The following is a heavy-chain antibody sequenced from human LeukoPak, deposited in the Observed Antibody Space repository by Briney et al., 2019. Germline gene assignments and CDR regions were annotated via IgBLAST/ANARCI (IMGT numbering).Heavy chain of an antibody. CDR2: INPNSGGT. D-gene: IGHD3-10*01. CDR1: GYTFTGYY. Sequence: VVSVKVSCKASGYTFTGYYMHWVRQAPGQGLEWMGWINPNSGGTNYAQKFQGWVTMTRDTSISTAYMELSRLRSDDTAVYYCARERGGYYGSGEEYYFDYWGQGTLVTVSS. J-gene: IGHJ4*02. CDR3: ARERGGYYGSGEEYYFDY. V-gene: IGHV1-2*04.